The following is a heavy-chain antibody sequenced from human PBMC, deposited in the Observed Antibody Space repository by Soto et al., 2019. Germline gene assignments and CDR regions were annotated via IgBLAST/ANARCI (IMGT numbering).Heavy chain of an antibody. CDR3: ARAGDYYDSSGLNWFDP. Sequence: ASVKVSCKASGYTFTGYYMHWVRQAPGQGLEWMGWINPNSGGTNYAQKFQGRVTMTRDTSISTAYMELSRLRSDDTAVYYCARAGDYYDSSGLNWFDPWGQGTLVTV. CDR2: INPNSGGT. J-gene: IGHJ5*02. CDR1: GYTFTGYY. D-gene: IGHD3-22*01. V-gene: IGHV1-2*02.